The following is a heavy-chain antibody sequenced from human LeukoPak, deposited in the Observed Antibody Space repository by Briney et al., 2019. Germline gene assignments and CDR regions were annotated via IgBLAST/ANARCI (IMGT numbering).Heavy chain of an antibody. J-gene: IGHJ4*02. CDR1: GGSISSYY. CDR2: IYYSGTT. Sequence: SETLSLTCTVSGGSISSYYWSWIRQPPGKGLEWIGYIYYSGTTNYNPSLKSRVTISVDTSKNQFSLKLSSVTAADTAVYYCARGVYIAAAQYGYWGQGTPVTVSS. D-gene: IGHD6-13*01. V-gene: IGHV4-59*01. CDR3: ARGVYIAAAQYGY.